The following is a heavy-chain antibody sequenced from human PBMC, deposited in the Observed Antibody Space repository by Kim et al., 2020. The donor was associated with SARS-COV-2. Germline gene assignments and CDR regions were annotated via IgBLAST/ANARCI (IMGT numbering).Heavy chain of an antibody. J-gene: IGHJ2*01. Sequence: SETLSLTCNVSGGSISSHYWSWIRQPPGKGLEWIGYVFHRGSTKYNPTLKSRVTISVDTSKNQFSLKLSSVTAADKAVYYCAINDRSTVRWYFDLWGRGPLVSVSS. D-gene: IGHD4-4*01. CDR3: AINDRSTVRWYFDL. CDR1: GGSISSHY. CDR2: VFHRGST. V-gene: IGHV4-59*11.